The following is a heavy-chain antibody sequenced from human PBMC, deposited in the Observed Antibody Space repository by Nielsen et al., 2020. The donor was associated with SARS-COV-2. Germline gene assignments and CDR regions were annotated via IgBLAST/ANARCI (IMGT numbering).Heavy chain of an antibody. Sequence: GESLKISCVASGFTFSNYGIHWVRQAPGKRLEWVAVISYDGSHKYYADSVEGRITISRDNSKNTLFLEMNSLRAEDTAVYFCAKDEDGYPNSFWGQGTLVTVSS. CDR3: AKDEDGYPNSF. J-gene: IGHJ4*02. D-gene: IGHD5-24*01. CDR1: GFTFSNYG. CDR2: ISYDGSHK. V-gene: IGHV3-30*18.